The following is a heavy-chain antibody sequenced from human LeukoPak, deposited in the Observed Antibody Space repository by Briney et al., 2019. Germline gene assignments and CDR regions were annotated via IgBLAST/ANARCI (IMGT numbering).Heavy chain of an antibody. V-gene: IGHV3-30*03. CDR1: GFTFSSYG. Sequence: GGSLRLSCAASGFTFSSYGMHWVRRAPGKGLEWVAVISYDGSNKYYADSVKGRFTISRDIARNSLYLQMNNLRGEDTAIYYCARDVGNSGYGCDLWGQGTLVTVSS. CDR3: ARDVGNSGYGCDL. D-gene: IGHD5-12*01. CDR2: ISYDGSNK. J-gene: IGHJ5*02.